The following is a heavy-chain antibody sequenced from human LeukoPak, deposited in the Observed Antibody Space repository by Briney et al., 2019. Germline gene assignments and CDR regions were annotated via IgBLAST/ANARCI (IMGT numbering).Heavy chain of an antibody. V-gene: IGHV3-7*01. J-gene: IGHJ4*02. CDR1: GFIFKKYW. CDR2: IKEDGSET. Sequence: GGSLRLSCAASGFIFKKYWMNWVRQVPWEGLECLANIKEDGSETYYADSVKGRFTISRDNPKNLLFLQINSLRVEDTAVYYCARETPRRGETRDGYRWGQGTVVTVSS. CDR3: ARETPRRGETRDGYR. D-gene: IGHD5-24*01.